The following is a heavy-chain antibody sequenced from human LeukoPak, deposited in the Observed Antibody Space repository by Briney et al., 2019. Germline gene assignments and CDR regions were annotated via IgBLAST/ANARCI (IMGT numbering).Heavy chain of an antibody. CDR3: AKPRGTVGSGSPPTY. CDR1: GFTFSSYG. J-gene: IGHJ4*02. Sequence: GGSLRLSCAASGFTFSSYGMHWVRQAPGKGLEWVAFIRYDGSNKYYADSVKGRFTISRDNSKNTLYLQMNSLRAEDTAVYYCAKPRGTVGSGSPPTYWGQGTLVTVSS. D-gene: IGHD3-10*01. CDR2: IRYDGSNK. V-gene: IGHV3-30*02.